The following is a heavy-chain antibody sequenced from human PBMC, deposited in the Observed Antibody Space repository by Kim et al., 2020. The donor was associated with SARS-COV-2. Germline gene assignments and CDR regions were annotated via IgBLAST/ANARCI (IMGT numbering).Heavy chain of an antibody. CDR2: ISSSSSTI. CDR3: ARGGYSYGYLAPSTGGMDV. D-gene: IGHD5-18*01. V-gene: IGHV3-48*02. J-gene: IGHJ6*02. CDR1: GFTFSSYS. Sequence: GGSLRLSCAASGFTFSSYSMNWVRQAPGKGLEWVSYISSSSSTIYYADSVKGRFTISRDNAKNSLYLQMNSLRDEDTAVYYCARGGYSYGYLAPSTGGMDVWGQGTTVTVSS.